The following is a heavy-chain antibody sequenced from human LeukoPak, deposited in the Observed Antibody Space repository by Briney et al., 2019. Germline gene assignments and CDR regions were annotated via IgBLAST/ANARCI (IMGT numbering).Heavy chain of an antibody. CDR3: AREPLVVVPAAAVYYYGMDV. CDR1: GGSISSGDYY. J-gene: IGHJ6*04. CDR2: IYYSGST. D-gene: IGHD2-2*01. Sequence: PSETLSLTCTVSGGSISSGDYYWSWIRQPPGKGLEWTGYIYYSGSTYYNPSLKSRVTISVDTSKNQFSLKLSSVTAADTAVYYCAREPLVVVPAAAVYYYGMDVWGKGTTVAVSS. V-gene: IGHV4-30-4*01.